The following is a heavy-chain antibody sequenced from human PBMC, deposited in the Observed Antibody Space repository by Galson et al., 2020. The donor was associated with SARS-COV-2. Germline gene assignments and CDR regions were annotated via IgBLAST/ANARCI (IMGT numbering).Heavy chain of an antibody. CDR3: AIEPTVTNSSPKLFDY. Sequence: ASVKVSCKASGYTFTSYGISWVRQAPGQGLEWMGWISAYNGNTNYAQKLQGRVTMTTDTSTSTAYMELRSLRSDDTAVYYCAIEPTVTNSSPKLFDYWGQGTLVTVSS. CDR2: ISAYNGNT. D-gene: IGHD4-17*01. J-gene: IGHJ4*02. CDR1: GYTFTSYG. V-gene: IGHV1-18*01.